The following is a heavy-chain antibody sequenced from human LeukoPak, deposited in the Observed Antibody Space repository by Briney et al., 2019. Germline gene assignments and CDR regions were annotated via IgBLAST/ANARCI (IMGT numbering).Heavy chain of an antibody. CDR1: GFTVSSNY. V-gene: IGHV3-53*05. J-gene: IGHJ4*02. Sequence: PGGSLRLSCAASGFTVSSNYMSWVRQAPGKGLERVSVIYSGGSTYYADSVKGRFTISRDNSENTLYLQMNSLRAEDTAVYYCARDLYGLGYFDYWGQGTLVTVSS. CDR3: ARDLYGLGYFDY. CDR2: IYSGGST. D-gene: IGHD3-10*01.